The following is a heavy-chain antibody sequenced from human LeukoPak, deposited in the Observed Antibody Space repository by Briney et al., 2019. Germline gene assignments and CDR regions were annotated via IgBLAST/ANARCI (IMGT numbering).Heavy chain of an antibody. CDR1: GGSISSYY. V-gene: IGHV4-59*01. CDR3: ARLYSSSLGRVFDY. D-gene: IGHD6-13*01. Sequence: NPSETLSLTCTVSGGSISSYYWSWIRQPPGKGLEWIGYIYYSGSTNYNPSLKSRVTISVDTSKNQFSLKLSSVTAADTAVYYCARLYSSSLGRVFDYWGQGTLVTVSS. J-gene: IGHJ4*02. CDR2: IYYSGST.